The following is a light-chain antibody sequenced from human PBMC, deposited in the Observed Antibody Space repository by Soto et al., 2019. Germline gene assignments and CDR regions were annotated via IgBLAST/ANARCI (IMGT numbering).Light chain of an antibody. CDR2: DAS. V-gene: IGKV1-5*01. Sequence: DIQMTQSPSTLSASVGDRVTITCRASQSISSWLAWYQQKPGKAPKLLIYDASSLESGVTSRFSGSGAGTEFTLAIISLQPDDFATYYCQQYNSYSPWAFGQGTKVEIK. CDR3: QQYNSYSPWA. CDR1: QSISSW. J-gene: IGKJ1*01.